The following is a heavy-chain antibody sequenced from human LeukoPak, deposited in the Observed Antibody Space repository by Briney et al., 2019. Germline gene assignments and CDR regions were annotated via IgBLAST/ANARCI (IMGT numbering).Heavy chain of an antibody. V-gene: IGHV4-61*02. CDR2: IYTSGST. D-gene: IGHD2-2*01. CDR1: GGSISSGSYY. CDR3: ARSTYLDY. Sequence: SQTLSLTCTVSGGSISSGSYYWRWIRQPAGKGLEWIVRIYTSGSTNYNPSLKSRVTISVDTSKNQFSLKLSSVTAADTAVYYCARSTYLDYWGQGTLVTVSS. J-gene: IGHJ4*02.